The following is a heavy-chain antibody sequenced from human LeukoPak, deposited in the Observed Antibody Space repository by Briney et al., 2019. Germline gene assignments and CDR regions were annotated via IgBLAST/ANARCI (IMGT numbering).Heavy chain of an antibody. CDR1: GYRFPIYG. V-gene: IGHV1-18*01. Sequence: ASVTVSCKSSGYRFPIYGITWVRQAPGQGLEWMGWISAYNGNPKYAQKLQGRITMTTDTSTTTAYMELRSLRSDDTAVYYCARVVITLGGIIGYYDFWGQGTLVTVST. CDR2: ISAYNGNP. D-gene: IGHD3-16*02. CDR3: ARVVITLGGIIGYYDF. J-gene: IGHJ4*02.